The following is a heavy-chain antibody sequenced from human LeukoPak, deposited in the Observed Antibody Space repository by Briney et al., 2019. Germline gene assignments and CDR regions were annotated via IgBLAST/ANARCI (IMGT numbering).Heavy chain of an antibody. D-gene: IGHD2-21*01. CDR3: ARGQTPRGLVVVKGYFDY. J-gene: IGHJ4*02. V-gene: IGHV4-30-4*08. CDR2: IYYRGST. CDR1: GGSISSGDYY. Sequence: SETLSLTCTVSGGSISSGDYYWSWIRQPPGKGLEWIGYIYYRGSTYYNPSLKSRVTISVDTSKNQFSLKLSSVTAADTAVYYCARGQTPRGLVVVKGYFDYWGQGTLVTVSS.